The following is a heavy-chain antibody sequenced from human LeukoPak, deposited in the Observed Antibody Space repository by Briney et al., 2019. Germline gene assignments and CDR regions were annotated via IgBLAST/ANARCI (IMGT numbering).Heavy chain of an antibody. CDR2: IYTSGST. V-gene: IGHV4-61*02. D-gene: IGHD3-3*01. Sequence: SQTLSLTCTASGGSISSGSYYWSWIRQPAGKGLEWIGRIYTSGSTNYNPSLKSRVTISVDTSKNQFSLKLSSVTAADTAVYYCARTYYDFWSGYYNDYWGQGTLVTVSS. CDR3: ARTYYDFWSGYYNDY. CDR1: GGSISSGSYY. J-gene: IGHJ4*02.